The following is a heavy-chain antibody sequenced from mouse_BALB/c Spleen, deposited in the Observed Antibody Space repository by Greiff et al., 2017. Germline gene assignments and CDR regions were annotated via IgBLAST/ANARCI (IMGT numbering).Heavy chain of an antibody. CDR3: ARSYSGY. J-gene: IGHJ2*01. D-gene: IGHD1-1*01. CDR1: GFTFSSYA. V-gene: IGHV5-9-1*01. Sequence: EVMLVESGGGLVKPGGSLKLSCAASGFTFSSYAMSWVRQTPEKRLEWVATISSGGSYTYYPDSVKGRFTISRDNAKNTLYLQMSSLRSEDTAMYYCARSYSGYWGQGTTLTVSS. CDR2: ISSGGSYT.